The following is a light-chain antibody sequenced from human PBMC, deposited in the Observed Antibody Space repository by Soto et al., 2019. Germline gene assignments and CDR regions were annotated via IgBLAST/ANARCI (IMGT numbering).Light chain of an antibody. CDR1: SSDVGGYNF. V-gene: IGLV2-14*03. J-gene: IGLJ2*01. Sequence: QSALTQPASVSGSPGQSITISCSGTSSDVGGYNFVSWYQVHPGKAPRLILYDVSSRPSGVSYRFSGSKSANTASLNISRLQAGDEADYYCSSYTTTTYLVVFGGGTQLTVL. CDR3: SSYTTTTYLVV. CDR2: DVS.